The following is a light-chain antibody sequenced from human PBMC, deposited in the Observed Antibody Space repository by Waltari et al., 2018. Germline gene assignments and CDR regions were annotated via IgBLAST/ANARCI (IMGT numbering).Light chain of an antibody. Sequence: DIVMTQSPDSLAVSLGARATINCKSSQSLLYRSNNKNYLAWYQQKPGQPPKLLIYWASTRESGVPDRFSGSGSGTDFTLTISSLQAEDVAVYYYQQYYSPPLTFGQGTKVEV. V-gene: IGKV4-1*01. CDR3: QQYYSPPLT. CDR1: QSLLYRSNNKNY. J-gene: IGKJ1*01. CDR2: WAS.